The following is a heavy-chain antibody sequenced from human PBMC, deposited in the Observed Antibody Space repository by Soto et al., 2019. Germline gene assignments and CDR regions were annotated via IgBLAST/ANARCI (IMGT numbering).Heavy chain of an antibody. J-gene: IGHJ4*02. D-gene: IGHD3-3*01. CDR3: AKSPQSTTIFGVVRTGY. V-gene: IGHV3-23*01. CDR1: GFTFSSYA. Sequence: GWSLRLSCASSGFTFSSYAMSWVRQAPGKGLEWVSAISGSGGSTYYTDSVKGRFTISRDNSKNTLYLQMNSLRAEDTAVYYCAKSPQSTTIFGVVRTGYWGQGTLVTVSS. CDR2: ISGSGGST.